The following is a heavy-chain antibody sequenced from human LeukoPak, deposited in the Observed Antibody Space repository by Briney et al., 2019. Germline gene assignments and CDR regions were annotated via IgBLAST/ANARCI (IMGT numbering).Heavy chain of an antibody. J-gene: IGHJ4*02. V-gene: IGHV4-59*01. D-gene: IGHD6-13*01. CDR3: ARSPDSSNFFTGSYDY. CDR2: IYYGGST. Sequence: SETLSLTCTVSGGSISSYYWSWIRQPPGKGLEWIGYIYYGGSTNYNPSLKSRVTISVDTSKNQFSLKLSSVTAADTAVYYCARSPDSSNFFTGSYDYWGQGTLVTVSS. CDR1: GGSISSYY.